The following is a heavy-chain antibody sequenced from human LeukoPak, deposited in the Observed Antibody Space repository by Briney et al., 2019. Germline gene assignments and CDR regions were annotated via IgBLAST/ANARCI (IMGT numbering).Heavy chain of an antibody. CDR3: ARVVDTNAFDI. D-gene: IGHD5-18*01. CDR1: GGSISSYY. Sequence: SETLSLTCTVSGGSISSYYWSWIRQPPGKGLEWIGYIYYSGSTNYNPSLKSRVTISVDTSKNQFSLKLSSVTAANTAVYYCARVVDTNAFDIWGQGTMVTVSS. V-gene: IGHV4-59*01. CDR2: IYYSGST. J-gene: IGHJ3*02.